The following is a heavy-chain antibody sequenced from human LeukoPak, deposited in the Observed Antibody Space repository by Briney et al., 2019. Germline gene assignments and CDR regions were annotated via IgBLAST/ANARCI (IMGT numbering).Heavy chain of an antibody. V-gene: IGHV4-31*03. CDR1: GGSISSGGYY. D-gene: IGHD5-24*01. CDR3: AREMAGGENPDAFDI. CDR2: IYYSGST. J-gene: IGHJ3*02. Sequence: SETLSLTCTVPGGSISSGGYYWSWIRQHPGKGLEWIGYIYYSGSTYYNLSLKSRVTISVDTSKNQFSLKLSSVTAADTAVYYCAREMAGGENPDAFDIWGQGTMVTVSS.